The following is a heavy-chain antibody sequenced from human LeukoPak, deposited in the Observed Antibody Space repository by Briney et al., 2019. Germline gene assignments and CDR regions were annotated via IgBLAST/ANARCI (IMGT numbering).Heavy chain of an antibody. CDR1: GYIYSTYT. D-gene: IGHD3-22*01. CDR2: VNTNTGNP. Sequence: ASEKVSCKASGYIYSTYTMNWVRQAAGQWLELMGWVNTNTGNPMYAQGFTGRFVFSLDTSVSTAYLQISSLKAEDTAVYYCARDMSHYESSGSSYWGQGTLVIVSS. CDR3: ARDMSHYESSGSSY. V-gene: IGHV7-4-1*02. J-gene: IGHJ4*02.